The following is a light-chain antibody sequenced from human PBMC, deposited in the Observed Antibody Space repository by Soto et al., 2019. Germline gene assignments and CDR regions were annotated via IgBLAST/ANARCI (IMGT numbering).Light chain of an antibody. J-gene: IGKJ1*01. CDR1: QSVSRY. CDR2: AVT. CDR3: QQSFSNPRT. Sequence: DIQMTQSPSSLSASVGDRVSITCRTSQSVSRYLNWYQHKAGNAPKLLIYAVTLLESGVPSRFCGGGSGTEFNLTISGLQPEDFAVYYCQQSFSNPRTFGQGTKVEVK. V-gene: IGKV1-39*01.